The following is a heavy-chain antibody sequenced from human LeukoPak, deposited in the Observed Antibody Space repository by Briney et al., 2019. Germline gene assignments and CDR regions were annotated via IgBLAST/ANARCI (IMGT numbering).Heavy chain of an antibody. J-gene: IGHJ5*02. CDR3: AKETAEMATISHSDH. D-gene: IGHD5-24*01. CDR2: ISGTRTGT. CDR1: GFTFSSYA. Sequence: GGSLRLSCAASGFTFSSYAMNWVRQAPGKGLEWVSAISGTRTGTYYADSVKGRFTISRDNSRNTLYLQMNSLRVEDTALYYCAKETAEMATISHSDHWGQGTLVTVSS. V-gene: IGHV3-23*01.